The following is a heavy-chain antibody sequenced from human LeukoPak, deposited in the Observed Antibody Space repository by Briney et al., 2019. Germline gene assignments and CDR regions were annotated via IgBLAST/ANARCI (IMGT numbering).Heavy chain of an antibody. CDR2: ISSRSSTI. V-gene: IGHV3-48*04. J-gene: IGHJ4*02. CDR3: AKYFSSWSFDY. CDR1: GFTSSSYS. Sequence: GGSLRLSCKASGFTSSSYSMNWVRQAPGKGLEWVSYISSRSSTIYYADSVKGRFTISRDNAKNSLYLQMNSLRAEDTAVYYCAKYFSSWSFDYWGQGTLVTVSS. D-gene: IGHD6-13*01.